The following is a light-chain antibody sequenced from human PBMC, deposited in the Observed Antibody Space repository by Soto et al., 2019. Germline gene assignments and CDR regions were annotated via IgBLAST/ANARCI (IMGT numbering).Light chain of an antibody. CDR3: QQLKSYPLT. CDR2: AAS. J-gene: IGKJ4*01. Sequence: DIQLTQSPSFLSASVGDRVTITCRASEGISSYLAWYQQKPGRAPKLLLYAASTLQSGVPSRFSGSGSVTEFTLTISSLQPEDFATYNCQQLKSYPLTFGGGTKVEIK. V-gene: IGKV1-9*01. CDR1: EGISSY.